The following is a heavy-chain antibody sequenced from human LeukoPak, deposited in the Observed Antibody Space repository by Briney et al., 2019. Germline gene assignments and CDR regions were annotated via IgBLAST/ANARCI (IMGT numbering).Heavy chain of an antibody. CDR2: INHSGST. J-gene: IGHJ4*02. CDR1: GGSFSGYY. CDR3: ARGRFEYSSGWYIPAGVSYFDY. D-gene: IGHD6-19*01. Sequence: SETLSLTCAVYGGSFSGYYWSWIRQPPGKGLEWIGEINHSGSTNYNPSLKSRVTISVDTSKNQFSLKLSSVTAADTAVYYCARGRFEYSSGWYIPAGVSYFDYWGQGTLVTVSS. V-gene: IGHV4-34*01.